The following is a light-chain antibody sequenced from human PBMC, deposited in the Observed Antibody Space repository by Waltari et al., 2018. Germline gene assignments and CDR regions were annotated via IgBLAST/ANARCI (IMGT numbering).Light chain of an antibody. CDR3: NSRDSSGNLVV. V-gene: IGLV3-19*01. CDR1: SLRSYY. J-gene: IGLJ2*01. Sequence: SSELTQDPAVSVALGQTVRITCQGDSLRSYYASWYQQKPGQAPVLVIYGKNNRPSGIPDRFSGSSSGNTDSLTLTGAQAEDEADYYGNSRDSSGNLVVFGGGTKLTVL. CDR2: GKN.